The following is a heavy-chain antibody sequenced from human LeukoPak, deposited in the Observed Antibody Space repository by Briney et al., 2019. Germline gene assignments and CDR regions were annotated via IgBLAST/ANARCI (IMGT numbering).Heavy chain of an antibody. D-gene: IGHD3-10*01. J-gene: IGHJ4*02. CDR3: ASTPLGYYGSGSYLGYFDY. CDR2: INPNSGGT. CDR1: GYTFTGYY. Sequence: ASVKVSCKASGYTFTGYYMHWVRQAPGQGLEWMGRINPNSGGTNYAQKFQGRVTMTRDTSTSTAYMELSRLRSDDTAVYYCASTPLGYYGSGSYLGYFDYWGQGTLVTVSS. V-gene: IGHV1-2*06.